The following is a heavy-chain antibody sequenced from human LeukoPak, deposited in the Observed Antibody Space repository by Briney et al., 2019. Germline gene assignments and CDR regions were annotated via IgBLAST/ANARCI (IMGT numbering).Heavy chain of an antibody. J-gene: IGHJ5*02. Sequence: PGGSLRLSCAASGFTFSTYWMHCVRQVPGKGLVWVSHINHDGSSTNYADSVKGRFTISRDNAKNTLYLQMNSLTAEDTAVYYCARDLGYNSASWGQGTLVTVSS. CDR3: ARDLGYNSAS. CDR1: GFTFSTYW. D-gene: IGHD5-18*01. V-gene: IGHV3-74*01. CDR2: INHDGSST.